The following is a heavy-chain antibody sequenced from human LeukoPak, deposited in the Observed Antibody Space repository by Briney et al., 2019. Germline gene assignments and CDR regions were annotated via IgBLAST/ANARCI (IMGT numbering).Heavy chain of an antibody. V-gene: IGHV3-7*01. CDR1: GFTFSSYW. CDR3: ARGALRFHYSHYHGMDG. CDR2: IKQDGSEK. Sequence: GGSLRLSCAASGFTFSSYWMSWVRQAPGKGLEWVANIKQDGSEKYYVDSVRGRFTISRDNAKNSLYLQMNSLRAEDTAVYYCARGALRFHYSHYHGMDGGGQGTKVPVSS. J-gene: IGHJ6*02. D-gene: IGHD2-21*01.